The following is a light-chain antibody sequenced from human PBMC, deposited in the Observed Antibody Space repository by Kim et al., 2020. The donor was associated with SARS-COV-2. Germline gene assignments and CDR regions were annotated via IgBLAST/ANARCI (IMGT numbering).Light chain of an antibody. CDR2: DVS. V-gene: IGLV2-14*01. Sequence: QSALTQPASVSGSPGQSITISCTGTSSDVGAYKYVSWYQQHPGKAPELMIFDVSERPSGISNRFSGSKSGNTASLTISGLQAEDEADYYCSSYARSSSYVFGTGTKVTVV. CDR3: SSYARSSSYV. J-gene: IGLJ1*01. CDR1: SSDVGAYKY.